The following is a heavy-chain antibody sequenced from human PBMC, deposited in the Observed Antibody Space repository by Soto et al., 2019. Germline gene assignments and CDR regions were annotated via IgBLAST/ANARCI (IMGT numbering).Heavy chain of an antibody. V-gene: IGHV3-48*02. CDR1: GFRFSIYS. J-gene: IGHJ4*02. CDR3: ARSGEGHFDY. CDR2: ITSDTKTI. D-gene: IGHD3-10*01. Sequence: EVQLVESGGNLVQPGGSLRLSCAASGFRFSIYSMNWVRQAPGKGLEWSAYITSDTKTIKYAESVRGRFTISRDNGKNSVYLQMSSLVDEDTAGSYCARSGEGHFDYWGQGTVVTVS.